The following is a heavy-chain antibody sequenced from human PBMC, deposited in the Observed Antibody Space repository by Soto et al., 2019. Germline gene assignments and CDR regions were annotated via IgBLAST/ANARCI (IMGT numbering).Heavy chain of an antibody. CDR3: ARSSFYYDTSGYAVAWFDP. CDR2: IHYSGST. Sequence: PSETLSLTCTVAGDSVSSGTYYWSWIRHPPGKGLEWIGNIHYSGSTNYNPSLKSRVTMSVDTSKNQFSLKLTFVTAADTAMFYCARSSFYYDTSGYAVAWFDPWGQGTPVTVSS. CDR1: GDSVSSGTYY. J-gene: IGHJ5*02. V-gene: IGHV4-61*01. D-gene: IGHD3-22*01.